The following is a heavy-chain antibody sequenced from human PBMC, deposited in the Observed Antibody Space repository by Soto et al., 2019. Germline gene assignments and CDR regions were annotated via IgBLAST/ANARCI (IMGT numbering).Heavy chain of an antibody. CDR2: IIPLSGTT. Sequence: VASVKVSCKASGGSLTNYVIKWVRQAPGQGLEWVGGIIPLSGTTNYAQKFQGRVTITADVSTSTAYMELSSLRSEDTAVYYCATEGFSGSYLSNWGQGIQVTVSS. V-gene: IGHV1-69*13. J-gene: IGHJ4*02. CDR3: ATEGFSGSYLSN. D-gene: IGHD1-26*01. CDR1: GGSLTNYV.